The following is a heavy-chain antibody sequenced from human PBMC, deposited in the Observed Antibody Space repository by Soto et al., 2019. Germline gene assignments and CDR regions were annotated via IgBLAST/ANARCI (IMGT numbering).Heavy chain of an antibody. CDR3: GSVRPSGYVLS. J-gene: IGHJ5*02. CDR1: GGSLISYY. D-gene: IGHD6-25*01. Sequence: PAETLSLTCTVSGGSLISYYCTFIRQSPGKGLEWIVYVYFSGNTNYNPSLKSRVTISIDTSKNQFSLRLASVTAADTAFYYCGSVRPSGYVLSWGQGTLVTVSS. CDR2: VYFSGNT. V-gene: IGHV4-59*01.